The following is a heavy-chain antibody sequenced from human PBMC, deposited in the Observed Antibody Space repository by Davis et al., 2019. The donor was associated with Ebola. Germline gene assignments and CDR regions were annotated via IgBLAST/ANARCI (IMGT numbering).Heavy chain of an antibody. Sequence: ASVKVSCKASGYTFTAYNLHWVRQAPGQGLEWLGRVILKSGATNYAQKFQGRVTMTRGTSISTVYMELSSLRYDDTADYYCARGHNYAHEYWGQGTLVTVSS. V-gene: IGHV1-2*06. CDR1: GYTFTAYN. CDR2: VILKSGAT. D-gene: IGHD4-11*01. J-gene: IGHJ4*02. CDR3: ARGHNYAHEY.